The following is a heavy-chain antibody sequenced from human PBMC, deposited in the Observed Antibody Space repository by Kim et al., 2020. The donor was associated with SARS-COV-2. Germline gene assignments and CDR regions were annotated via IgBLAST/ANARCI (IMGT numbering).Heavy chain of an antibody. D-gene: IGHD5-18*01. J-gene: IGHJ3*02. CDR3: AKRGYSYGDDAFDI. V-gene: IGHV3-23*01. Sequence: ANTVQGRFTNSRDNTKNTLYLQMNSLRAEDTAVYYCAKRGYSYGDDAFDIWGQGTMVTVSS.